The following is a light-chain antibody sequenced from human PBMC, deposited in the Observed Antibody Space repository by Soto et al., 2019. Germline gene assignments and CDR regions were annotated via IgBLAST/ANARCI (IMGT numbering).Light chain of an antibody. CDR3: QTWDTSFVV. V-gene: IGLV3-1*01. CDR1: ALGDKY. CDR2: ENS. Sequence: SYELTQPPSVSVSPGQTASITCSGDALGDKYACWYQQKPGQSPILVIYENSERPSGIPERFSGSNSGNTATLTISGTQAVDEADYYCQTWDTSFVVFGGGTQLTVL. J-gene: IGLJ2*01.